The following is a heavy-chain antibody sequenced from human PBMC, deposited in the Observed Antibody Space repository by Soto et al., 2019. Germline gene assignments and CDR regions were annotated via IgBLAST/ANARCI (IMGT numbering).Heavy chain of an antibody. CDR1: GFTFSSDW. D-gene: IGHD3-22*01. CDR2: IKQDGSEK. V-gene: IGHV3-7*04. Sequence: GGSLRLSCAAPGFTFSSDWMTWVRQAPGKGLEWVANIKQDGSEKYYVDSVKGRFTISRDNAKNSLYLQMNSLRAEDTAVYYCARFYYDSSGYLPSPYYYYYGMDVCGQGTTVTVSS. J-gene: IGHJ6*02. CDR3: ARFYYDSSGYLPSPYYYYYGMDV.